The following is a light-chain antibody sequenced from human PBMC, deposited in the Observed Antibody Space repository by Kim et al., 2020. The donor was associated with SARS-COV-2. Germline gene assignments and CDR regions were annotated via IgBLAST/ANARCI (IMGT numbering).Light chain of an antibody. J-gene: IGKJ2*01. V-gene: IGKV3-20*01. CDR2: GAS. CDR3: EQWDRSTQNT. Sequence: EIVLTQSPGTLSLSPGESATLSCRASQSVASNLLAWYQQRPGQAPRLLIYGASNRTTGIPDRFSGSGSGTDFTLTITGLRPGDVAVDYCEQWDRSTQNTLGQGTKLEI. CDR1: QSVASNL.